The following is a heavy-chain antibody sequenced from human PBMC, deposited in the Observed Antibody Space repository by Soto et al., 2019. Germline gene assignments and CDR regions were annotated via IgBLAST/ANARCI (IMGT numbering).Heavy chain of an antibody. Sequence: GGSLRLSCAASGFTFSSYSMNWVRQAPGKGLEWVSSISSSSSYIYYADSVKGRFTISRDNAKNSLYLQMNSLRAEDTAVYYCARERRTIFGVVITFDAFDIWGQGTMVTVSS. CDR2: ISSSSSYI. D-gene: IGHD3-3*01. V-gene: IGHV3-21*01. J-gene: IGHJ3*02. CDR3: ARERRTIFGVVITFDAFDI. CDR1: GFTFSSYS.